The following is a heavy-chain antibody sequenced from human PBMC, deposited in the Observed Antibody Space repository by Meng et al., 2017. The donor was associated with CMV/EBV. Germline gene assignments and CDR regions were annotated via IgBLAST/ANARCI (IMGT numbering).Heavy chain of an antibody. V-gene: IGHV3-72*01. CDR1: CFTCSVHY. Sequence: CAASCFTCSVHYLDWVRLAPGEWLELVGRIKNSALSYTTHYAAFVRGRFAISRDDSKNSVYLQMDYLTTEDTAVDYCVRVADSSFDVWGQGTLVTVSS. CDR2: IKNSALSYTT. D-gene: IGHD6-6*01. J-gene: IGHJ4*02. CDR3: VRVADSSFDV.